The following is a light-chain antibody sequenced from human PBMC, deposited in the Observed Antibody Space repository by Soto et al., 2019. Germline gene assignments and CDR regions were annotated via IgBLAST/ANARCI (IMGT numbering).Light chain of an antibody. CDR2: DIT. CDR3: SSYTSSRTYV. V-gene: IGLV2-11*01. CDR1: SSDVGRFEY. Sequence: QSALTQPRSVSGSPGQSVTISCTGTSSDVGRFEYVSWYQQHPGEAPKVVVYDITKRPSGVPDRFSGSKSDNTASLTISGLQAEDEAEYYCSSYTSSRTYVFGTGTKLTVL. J-gene: IGLJ1*01.